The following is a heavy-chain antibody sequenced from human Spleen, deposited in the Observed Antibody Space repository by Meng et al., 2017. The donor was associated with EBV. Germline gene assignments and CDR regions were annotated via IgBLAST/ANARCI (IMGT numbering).Heavy chain of an antibody. V-gene: IGHV4-61*01. J-gene: IGHJ4*02. CDR2: IYYSGST. CDR1: GGSVSSGSYY. D-gene: IGHD3-22*01. CDR3: ARVRLYYDSSGPIDY. Sequence: QAQSQDSGPRLVKPSGTLSLTCTVSGGSVSSGSYYWSWIRQPPGKGLEWIGYIYYSGSTNYNPSLKSRVAISVDTSKNQFSLRLSSVTAADTAVYYCARVRLYYDSSGPIDYWGQGTLVTVSS.